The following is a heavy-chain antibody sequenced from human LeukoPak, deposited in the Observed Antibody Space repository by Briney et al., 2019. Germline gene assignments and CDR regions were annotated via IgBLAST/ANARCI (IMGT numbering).Heavy chain of an antibody. CDR2: IIPILGIA. CDR1: GGTFSSYA. CDR3: AKVPFLDWLRLRYYFDY. D-gene: IGHD3/OR15-3a*01. V-gene: IGHV1-69*04. Sequence: GASVKVSCKASGGTFSSYAISWVRQAPGQGLEWMGRIIPILGIANYAQKFQGRVTITADKSTSTAYMELSSLRSEDTAVYYCAKVPFLDWLRLRYYFDYWGQGTLVTVSS. J-gene: IGHJ4*02.